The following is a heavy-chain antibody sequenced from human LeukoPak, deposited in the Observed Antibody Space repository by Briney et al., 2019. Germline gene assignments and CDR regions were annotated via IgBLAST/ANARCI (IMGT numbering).Heavy chain of an antibody. V-gene: IGHV3-11*01. Sequence: GGSLRLSCAASGFTFSDYYMSWIRQAPGKGLEWVSYISSSGSTIYYADSVKGRFTISRDNAKNSLYLQMNSLRAEDTAVYYCARGITTIVVPVEGTPDWFDPWGQGTLVTVSS. CDR2: ISSSGSTI. CDR3: ARGITTIVVPVEGTPDWFDP. J-gene: IGHJ5*02. CDR1: GFTFSDYY. D-gene: IGHD3-22*01.